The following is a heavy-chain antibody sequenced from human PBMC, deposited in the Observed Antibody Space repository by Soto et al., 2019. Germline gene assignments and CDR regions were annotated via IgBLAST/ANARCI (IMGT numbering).Heavy chain of an antibody. Sequence: QVQLVESGGGVVQPGRSLGLSCVASGFTFSNYGMHWVRQAPGKGLERVAVVSDDGSKKNYADSVKGRFTISRDNSKNTVYLQMNSVRAEDTAVYYCAKDRYGAGSHPDYWGQGTLVTVSS. CDR1: GFTFSNYG. CDR3: AKDRYGAGSHPDY. D-gene: IGHD3-10*01. J-gene: IGHJ4*02. V-gene: IGHV3-30*18. CDR2: VSDDGSKK.